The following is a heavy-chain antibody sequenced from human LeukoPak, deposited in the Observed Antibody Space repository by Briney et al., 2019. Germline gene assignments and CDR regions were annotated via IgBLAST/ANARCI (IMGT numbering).Heavy chain of an antibody. J-gene: IGHJ3*02. CDR2: IYHSGST. D-gene: IGHD4-23*01. CDR3: AKSYSTTLVTRSGPIGFYAFDI. CDR1: GYSISSDYY. V-gene: IGHV4-38-2*02. Sequence: SETLSLTCTVSGYSISSDYYWGWIRQPPGKGLEWIGSIYHSGSTYYNPSLKSRVTISVDTSKNQFSLNLSSVTAADTAVFYCAKSYSTTLVTRSGPIGFYAFDIWGQGTMVTVSS.